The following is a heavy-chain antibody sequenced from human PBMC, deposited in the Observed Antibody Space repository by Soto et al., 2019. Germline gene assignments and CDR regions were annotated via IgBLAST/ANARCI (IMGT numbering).Heavy chain of an antibody. V-gene: IGHV4-59*01. CDR1: GGSISSYY. J-gene: IGHJ5*02. CDR2: IYYKGST. CDR3: ARGWRQLVPNWFDP. Sequence: QVQLQESGPGLVKPSETLSLTCTVSGGSISSYYWSWIRQPPGKGLEWIGYIYYKGSTNYNPSLKSRVTISVDTSKNQCSRKLSSVTAADTAVYYCARGWRQLVPNWFDPWGQGTLVTVSS. D-gene: IGHD6-6*01.